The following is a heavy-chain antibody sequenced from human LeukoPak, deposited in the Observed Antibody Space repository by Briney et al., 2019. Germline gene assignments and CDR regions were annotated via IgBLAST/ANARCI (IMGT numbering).Heavy chain of an antibody. CDR3: AKAINYYYNGMDV. CDR1: GFSFSSYA. CDR2: ITGSGGNT. Sequence: GGSLRLSCAVSGFSFSSYAMNWVRQAPGKGLEWVSAITGSGGNTYHADSVKGRFTISRDNSKNTLYLEMNSLRAEDTGAYYCAKAINYYYNGMDVWGQGTTVTVSS. V-gene: IGHV3-23*01. J-gene: IGHJ6*01.